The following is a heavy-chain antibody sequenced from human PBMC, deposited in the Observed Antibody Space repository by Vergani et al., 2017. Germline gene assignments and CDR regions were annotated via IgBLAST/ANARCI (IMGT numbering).Heavy chain of an antibody. CDR2: INHSGST. CDR1: GGSFSGYY. V-gene: IGHV4-34*01. Sequence: QVQLQQWGAGLLKPSETLSLTCAVYGGSFSGYYWSWIRQPPGKGLEWIGEINHSGSTNYNPSLKSRVTISVDRSKNQFSLKLSSVTAADTAVYYCARGDGYIYYFDYWGQGTLVTVSS. J-gene: IGHJ4*02. D-gene: IGHD5-24*01. CDR3: ARGDGYIYYFDY.